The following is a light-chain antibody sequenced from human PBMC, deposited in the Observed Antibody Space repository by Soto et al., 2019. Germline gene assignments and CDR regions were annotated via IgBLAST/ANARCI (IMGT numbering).Light chain of an antibody. CDR2: GAS. CDR3: QQYGSSSWT. V-gene: IGKV3-20*01. CDR1: QSVSSTY. Sequence: EIVLTQSPGTLSLSPGERATLSCRASQSVSSTYLAWYQQKPGQAPRLLISGASSRATGIPDRFSGSGSGTDFTLTITRLEPEDFAVYYCQQYGSSSWTFGQGTNVDIK. J-gene: IGKJ1*01.